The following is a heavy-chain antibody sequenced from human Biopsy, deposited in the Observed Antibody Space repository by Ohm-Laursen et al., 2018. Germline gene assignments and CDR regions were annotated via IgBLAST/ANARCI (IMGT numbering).Heavy chain of an antibody. CDR2: ISAGSNYI. Sequence: SLRLSCTASGFTFSNYNMNWVRQAPGKGLEWVSSISAGSNYIYYTDSVKGRFTISRDNAQKSLYLQMNSLRAEDTAFYYCAVEYYDSSGYYNPKWFSPWGQGTLVTVSS. J-gene: IGHJ5*02. CDR1: GFTFSNYN. D-gene: IGHD3-22*01. CDR3: AVEYYDSSGYYNPKWFSP. V-gene: IGHV3-21*01.